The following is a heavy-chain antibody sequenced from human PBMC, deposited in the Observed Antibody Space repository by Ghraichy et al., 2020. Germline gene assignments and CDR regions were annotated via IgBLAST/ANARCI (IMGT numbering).Heavy chain of an antibody. D-gene: IGHD2-2*01. CDR1: GFTFSSYS. Sequence: GGSLRLSCAASGFTFSSYSMHWVRQAPGKGLEWVALISHDGSNKYYADSVKGRFTISRDNSKNTLYLQMNSLRDEDTAVYYCAKRACTSISCAPVYYDHWGQGTLVTVSS. J-gene: IGHJ4*02. V-gene: IGHV3-30*18. CDR2: ISHDGSNK. CDR3: AKRACTSISCAPVYYDH.